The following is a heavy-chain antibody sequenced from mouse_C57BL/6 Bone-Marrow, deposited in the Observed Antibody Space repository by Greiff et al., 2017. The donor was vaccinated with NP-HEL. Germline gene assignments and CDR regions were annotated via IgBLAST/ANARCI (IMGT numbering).Heavy chain of an antibody. CDR1: GFTFTDYY. CDR2: IRNKANGYTT. J-gene: IGHJ2*01. CDR3: VHNYYFDY. V-gene: IGHV7-3*01. Sequence: EVMLVESGGGLVQPGGSLSLSCAASGFTFTDYYMSWVRQPPGTALEWLGFIRNKANGYTTEYSASVKGRYTISRDNYQSILYRQMNALRAEDSATYYCVHNYYFDYWGQGTTLTVSS. D-gene: IGHD1-3*01.